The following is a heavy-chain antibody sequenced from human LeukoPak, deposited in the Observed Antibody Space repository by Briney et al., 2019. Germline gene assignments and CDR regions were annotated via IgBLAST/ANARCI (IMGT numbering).Heavy chain of an antibody. CDR3: ARGPWITGDFSFDY. V-gene: IGHV4-59*01. CDR1: GGSISSSY. CDR2: IYYSGST. D-gene: IGHD2-21*02. Sequence: PSETLSLTCTVSGGSISSSYWSWIRQPPGKELEGIGYIYYSGSTSYHPSLKSRVSISIETSMNQFSLKLTSVTAADTAVYYCARGPWITGDFSFDYLGQGTLVTVSS. J-gene: IGHJ4*02.